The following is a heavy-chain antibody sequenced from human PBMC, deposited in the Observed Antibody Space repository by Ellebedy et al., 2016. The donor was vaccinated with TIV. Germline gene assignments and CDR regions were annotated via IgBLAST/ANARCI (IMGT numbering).Heavy chain of an antibody. CDR3: AKAALRWELPYYQGMDV. D-gene: IGHD1-26*01. Sequence: GESLKISCAASGFTFRDYYMTWIRQAPGKGLEWVSDISNSGGTIFYADSVKGRFAVSRDNAENSVHLQMDSLRVEDTAVYYCAKAALRWELPYYQGMDVWGQGTTVTVSS. V-gene: IGHV3-11*04. J-gene: IGHJ6*01. CDR2: ISNSGGTI. CDR1: GFTFRDYY.